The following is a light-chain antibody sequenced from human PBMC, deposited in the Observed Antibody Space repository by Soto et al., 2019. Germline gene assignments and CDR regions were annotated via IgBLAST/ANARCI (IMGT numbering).Light chain of an antibody. V-gene: IGLV2-11*01. CDR3: GSYAGIYTGV. Sequence: QSALTQPRSVSGSPGQSVTISCTGSSSDVGGTNYVSWYQQHPVTAPKLMIYDVRKPPAVVADRFSVSKSGYTASLTTAGHHGEDEDDYYCGSYAGIYTGVFGGGTKLTVL. J-gene: IGLJ3*02. CDR1: SSDVGGTNY. CDR2: DVR.